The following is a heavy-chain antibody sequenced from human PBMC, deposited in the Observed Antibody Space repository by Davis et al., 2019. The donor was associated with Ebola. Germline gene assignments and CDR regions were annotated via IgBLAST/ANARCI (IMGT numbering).Heavy chain of an antibody. CDR3: ARDRCSSTSCYFFGLDYYYYYGMDV. J-gene: IGHJ6*02. Sequence: AASVKVSCKASGGTFSSYAINWVRQAPGQGLEWMGGIIPIFGTANYAQKFQGRVTITADTSTRTAYMELRSLRSDDTAVYYCARDRCSSTSCYFFGLDYYYYYGMDVWGQGTTVTVSS. V-gene: IGHV1-69*06. D-gene: IGHD2-2*01. CDR2: IIPIFGTA. CDR1: GGTFSSYA.